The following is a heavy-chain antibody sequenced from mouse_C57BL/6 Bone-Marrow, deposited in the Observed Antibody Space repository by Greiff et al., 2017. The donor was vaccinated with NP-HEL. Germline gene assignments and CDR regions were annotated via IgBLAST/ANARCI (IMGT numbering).Heavy chain of an antibody. J-gene: IGHJ2*01. CDR1: GYTFTSYW. V-gene: IGHV1-55*01. CDR2: IYPGSGST. D-gene: IGHD1-1*01. CDR3: AREETTGVATRDY. Sequence: VQLQQPGAELVKPGASVKMSCKASGYTFTSYWITWVKQRPGQGLEWIGDIYPGSGSTNYNEKFKSKATLTVDTSSSTAYMQLSSLTSEDSAVYYCAREETTGVATRDYWGQGTTLTVSS.